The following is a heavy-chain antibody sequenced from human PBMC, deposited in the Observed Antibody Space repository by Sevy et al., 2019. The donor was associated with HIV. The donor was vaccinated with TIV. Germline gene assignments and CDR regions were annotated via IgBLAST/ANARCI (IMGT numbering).Heavy chain of an antibody. Sequence: ASVKVSCKASGYTFNSYVITWVRQAPGQGLEWMGKISGYNGDTKYGQKFQGRVTMTTDPSTSTAYMELRSLKSDDTAVYYCARAPSGSQGPGQYFQHWGQGTPVTVSS. CDR2: ISGYNGDT. D-gene: IGHD1-26*01. CDR1: GYTFNSYV. V-gene: IGHV1-18*01. J-gene: IGHJ1*01. CDR3: ARAPSGSQGPGQYFQH.